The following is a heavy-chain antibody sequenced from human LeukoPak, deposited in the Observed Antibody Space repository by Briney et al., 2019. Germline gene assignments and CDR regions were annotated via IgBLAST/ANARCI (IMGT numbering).Heavy chain of an antibody. CDR1: GFTFSTYW. D-gene: IGHD6-13*01. Sequence: GGSLRLSCAASGFTFSTYWMHWVRHAPGKGLVWVSRVNGDGSSTNYADSVKGRFTISRDNAKNTLYLQMNSLRAEDTAVYYCARDGIAAVDFDYWGQGILATVSS. CDR3: ARDGIAAVDFDY. J-gene: IGHJ4*02. V-gene: IGHV3-74*01. CDR2: VNGDGSST.